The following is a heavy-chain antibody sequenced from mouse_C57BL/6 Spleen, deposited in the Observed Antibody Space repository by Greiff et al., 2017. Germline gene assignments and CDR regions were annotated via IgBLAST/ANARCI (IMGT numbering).Heavy chain of an antibody. CDR3: ATTVRDYYAMDY. Sequence: QVQLQQPGAELVRPGSSVKLSCKASGYTFTSYWMHWVKPRPIQGLEWIGNIDPSDSETHYNQKFTDKATLTVDKSSSTAYMQLSSLTSEDAAVYYCATTVRDYYAMDYWGQGTSVTVSS. V-gene: IGHV1-52*01. J-gene: IGHJ4*01. D-gene: IGHD1-1*01. CDR1: GYTFTSYW. CDR2: IDPSDSET.